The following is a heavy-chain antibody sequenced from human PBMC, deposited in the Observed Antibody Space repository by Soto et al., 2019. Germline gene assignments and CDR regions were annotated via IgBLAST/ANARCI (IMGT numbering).Heavy chain of an antibody. D-gene: IGHD5-12*01. V-gene: IGHV3-11*06. CDR1: GFTFSDYY. Sequence: WGSLRLSCAASGFTFSDYYMSWIRQAPGKGLEWVSYISSSSSYTNYADSVKGRFTISRDNAKNSLYLQMNSLRAEDTAVYYCARGRKWLRFDIGPASSTDXWGQGTLVTVSX. J-gene: IGHJ4*02. CDR2: ISSSSSYT. CDR3: ARGRKWLRFDIGPASSTDX.